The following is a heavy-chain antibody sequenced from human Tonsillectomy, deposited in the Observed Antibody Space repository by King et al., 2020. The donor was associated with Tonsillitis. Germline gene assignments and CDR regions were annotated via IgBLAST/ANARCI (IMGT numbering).Heavy chain of an antibody. V-gene: IGHV1-2*02. CDR1: GYTLTAYY. J-gene: IGHJ4*02. D-gene: IGHD6-19*01. CDR2: IDPSSGDT. CDR3: ARDLLEAVAVYVFAY. Sequence: HVQLVQSGAEVKKPGASVRVSCKASGYTLTAYYLHWVRQAPGQGLEWMGWIDPSSGDTNYAQDFQGRVTMTRDTSISTAYMELSSLRSDDTAIYYCARDLLEAVAVYVFAYWGQGTLVTVSS.